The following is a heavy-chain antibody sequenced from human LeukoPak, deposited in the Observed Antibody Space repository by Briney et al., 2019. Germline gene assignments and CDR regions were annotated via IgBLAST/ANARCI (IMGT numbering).Heavy chain of an antibody. J-gene: IGHJ4*02. Sequence: GGSLRLFCAASGFTFSSYEMNWVRQAPGKGLEWVSYISSSGSIIYYADSVKGRITISRDNAKNSLYLQMNSLRAEDTAVYYCARVLAGYGDYGDFWGQGTLVTVSS. CDR1: GFTFSSYE. D-gene: IGHD4-17*01. V-gene: IGHV3-48*03. CDR3: ARVLAGYGDYGDF. CDR2: ISSSGSII.